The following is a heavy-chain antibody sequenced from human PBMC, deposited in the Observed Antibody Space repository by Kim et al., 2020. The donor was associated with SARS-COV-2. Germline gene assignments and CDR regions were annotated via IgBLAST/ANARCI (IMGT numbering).Heavy chain of an antibody. J-gene: IGHJ4*02. CDR3: ARDRKHGLDS. Sequence: ASVKVSCKTSGYTFISNGISWVRQAPGQGLEWMGWIDPYSAVTHYTHKLQGRVTLTTDTSTGTAYMELGSLISDDTALYYCARDRKHGLDSWGQGTLVTV. CDR2: IDPYSAVT. CDR1: GYTFISNG. V-gene: IGHV1-18*01.